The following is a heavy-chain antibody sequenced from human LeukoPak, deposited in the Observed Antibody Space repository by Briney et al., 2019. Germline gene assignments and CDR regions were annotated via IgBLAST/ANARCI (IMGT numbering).Heavy chain of an antibody. V-gene: IGHV4-59*01. Sequence: SETLSLTCTVSGGSISHYYWSWIRQPPGKGLEWIGYIYYSGSTNYNPSLKSRATISVDTSKNQFSLKLSSVTAADTAVYYCARGRGYYYGSGSYLKDPYYYYYYMDVWGKGTTVTVSS. J-gene: IGHJ6*03. CDR1: GGSISHYY. CDR3: ARGRGYYYGSGSYLKDPYYYYYYMDV. D-gene: IGHD3-10*01. CDR2: IYYSGST.